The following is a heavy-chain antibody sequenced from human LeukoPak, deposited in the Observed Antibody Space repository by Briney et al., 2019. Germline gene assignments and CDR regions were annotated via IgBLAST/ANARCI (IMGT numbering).Heavy chain of an antibody. V-gene: IGHV3-23*01. CDR1: GFTFSTYG. CDR2: ISGSGGST. D-gene: IGHD3-3*01. Sequence: GGSLRLSCEASGFTFSTYGMSWVRQAPGKGLEWVSAISGSGGSTYYADSVKGRVTISRDNSKNTLYLQVNSLRVEDTAVYYCAKVPILRFLEDRGWFDPWGQGTLVTVSS. J-gene: IGHJ5*02. CDR3: AKVPILRFLEDRGWFDP.